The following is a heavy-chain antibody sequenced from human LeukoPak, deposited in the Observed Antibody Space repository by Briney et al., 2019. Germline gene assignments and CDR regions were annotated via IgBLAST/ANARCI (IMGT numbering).Heavy chain of an antibody. J-gene: IGHJ3*02. CDR2: ISSSGSTI. D-gene: IGHD3-22*01. CDR3: ARDSGSGYYRDAFDI. Sequence: GGSLRLSCAASGFTFSDYYMSWIRQAPGKGLEWVSYISSSGSTIYYADSVKGRFTISRDNAKTSLYLQMNSLRAEDTAVYYCARDSGSGYYRDAFDIWGQGTMVTVSS. CDR1: GFTFSDYY. V-gene: IGHV3-11*01.